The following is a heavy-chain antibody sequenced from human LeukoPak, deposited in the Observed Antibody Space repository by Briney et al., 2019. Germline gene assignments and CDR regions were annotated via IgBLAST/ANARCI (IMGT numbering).Heavy chain of an antibody. CDR2: ISAYNGDT. Sequence: ASVKVSCKASGYTFNTYGIIWVRQAPGQGLEWMGWISAYNGDTTYAQKLQGRVTLTTDASTSTAYMELRSLRSDDTAVYYCARDKGYFDYWGQGTLVTVSS. CDR1: GYTFNTYG. J-gene: IGHJ4*02. V-gene: IGHV1-18*01. CDR3: ARDKGYFDY.